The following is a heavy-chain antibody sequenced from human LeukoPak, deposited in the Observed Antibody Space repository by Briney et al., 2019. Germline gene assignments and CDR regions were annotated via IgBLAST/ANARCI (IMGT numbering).Heavy chain of an antibody. D-gene: IGHD6-13*01. Sequence: PSETLSLTCAVYGGSFSGYYWSWIRQPPGKGLEWIGEINHSGSTNYNPSLKSRVTISVDTSKNQFSLKLSSVTAADTAVYYCAREFAVAAAGAFDYWGQGTLVTVSS. V-gene: IGHV4-34*01. CDR1: GGSFSGYY. CDR3: AREFAVAAAGAFDY. CDR2: INHSGST. J-gene: IGHJ4*02.